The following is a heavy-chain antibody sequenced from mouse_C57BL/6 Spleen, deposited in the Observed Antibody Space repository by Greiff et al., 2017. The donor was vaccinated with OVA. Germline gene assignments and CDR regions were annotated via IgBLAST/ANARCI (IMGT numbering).Heavy chain of an antibody. D-gene: IGHD1-1*01. J-gene: IGHJ4*01. Sequence: EVQGVESGGGLVQPKGSLKLSCAASGFSFNTYAMNWVRQAPGKGLEWVARIRSKSNNYATYYADSVKDRFTISRDDSESMLYLQMNNLKTEDTAMYYCVREGVGSKGAMDYWGQGTSVTVSS. V-gene: IGHV10-1*01. CDR2: IRSKSNNYAT. CDR3: VREGVGSKGAMDY. CDR1: GFSFNTYA.